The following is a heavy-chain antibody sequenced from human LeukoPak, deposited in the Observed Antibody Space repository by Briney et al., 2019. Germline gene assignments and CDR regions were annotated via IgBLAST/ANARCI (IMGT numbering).Heavy chain of an antibody. CDR3: AKDGDSSSWILFDY. CDR2: ISGSGGST. V-gene: IGHV3-23*01. D-gene: IGHD6-13*01. Sequence: PGGSLRLSCAASGFTVSSNYMSWVRQAPGKGLEWVSAISGSGGSTYYADSVKGRFTISRDNSKNTLYLQMNSLRAEDTAVYYCAKDGDSSSWILFDYWGQGTLVTVSS. J-gene: IGHJ4*02. CDR1: GFTVSSNY.